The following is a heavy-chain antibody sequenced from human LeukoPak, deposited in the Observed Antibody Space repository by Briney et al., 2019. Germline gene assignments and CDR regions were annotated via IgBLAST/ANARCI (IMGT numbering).Heavy chain of an antibody. J-gene: IGHJ6*02. CDR1: GFTFSSYS. Sequence: GGSLRLSCAASGFTFSSYSMNWVRQAPGKGLEWVSYISSSGSTIYYVDSVKGRFTISRDNAKNSLYLQMNSLRAEDTAVYYCARDRAYYYYGMDVWGQGTTVTVSS. CDR3: ARDRAYYYYGMDV. V-gene: IGHV3-48*04. CDR2: ISSSGSTI.